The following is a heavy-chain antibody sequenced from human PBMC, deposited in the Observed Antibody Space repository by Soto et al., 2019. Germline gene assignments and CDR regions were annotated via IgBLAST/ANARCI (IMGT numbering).Heavy chain of an antibody. CDR1: GFTFRSFS. CDR3: ARASSSGYYFDY. J-gene: IGHJ4*02. D-gene: IGHD6-6*01. Sequence: GVLRLSCAASGFTFRSFSMNWVRQAPGEGLEWVSSISSSSNYMYYADSLKGRFTISRDNAKDSLFLQMHSLRAEDTAVYYCARASSSGYYFDYWGQGTLVTVSS. CDR2: ISSSSNYM. V-gene: IGHV3-21*01.